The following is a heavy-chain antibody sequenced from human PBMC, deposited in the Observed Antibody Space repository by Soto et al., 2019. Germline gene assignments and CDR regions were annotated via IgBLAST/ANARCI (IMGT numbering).Heavy chain of an antibody. V-gene: IGHV1-18*01. D-gene: IGHD3-16*01. CDR2: ISPYTGNT. CDR1: GYIFVNYG. CDR3: VMVDNYVTPTPQDV. Sequence: QVQLVQSGDEVTKPGASVKVSCKASGYIFVNYGIAWVRQAPGQGLEWMGWISPYTGNTHSASKVQGRLTMTTDTFTSAAYMDLGSLTPDDTAVYYCVMVDNYVTPTPQDVWGQGTTGTVSS. J-gene: IGHJ6*02.